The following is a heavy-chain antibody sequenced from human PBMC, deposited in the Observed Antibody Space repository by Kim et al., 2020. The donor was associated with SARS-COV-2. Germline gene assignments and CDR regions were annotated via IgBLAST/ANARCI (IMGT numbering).Heavy chain of an antibody. D-gene: IGHD1-7*01. V-gene: IGHV4-31*02. Sequence: STYYNPSLKSRVTISVDTSKNPFSLKLSSVTAADTAVYYCARDSITGTNTWGQGTLVTVSS. J-gene: IGHJ5*02. CDR2: ST. CDR3: ARDSITGTNT.